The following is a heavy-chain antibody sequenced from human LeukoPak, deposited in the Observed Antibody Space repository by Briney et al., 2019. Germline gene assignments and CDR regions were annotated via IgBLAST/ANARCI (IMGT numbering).Heavy chain of an antibody. J-gene: IGHJ5*02. V-gene: IGHV3-23*01. D-gene: IGHD1-1*01. Sequence: GGSLRLSCAASGFTFSSYGMSWVRQAPGKGLEWVSAISGSGGSTYYADSVKGRFTISRDNSKNTLYLQMNSLRAEDTAVYYCAKDGRLERSSWFDPWGQGTLVTVSS. CDR3: AKDGRLERSSWFDP. CDR2: ISGSGGST. CDR1: GFTFSSYG.